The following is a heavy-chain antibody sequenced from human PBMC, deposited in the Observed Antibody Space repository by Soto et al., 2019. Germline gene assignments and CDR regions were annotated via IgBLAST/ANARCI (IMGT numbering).Heavy chain of an antibody. D-gene: IGHD4-17*01. CDR1: GFNFAKYA. V-gene: IGHV3-9*01. CDR2: INWNSGTL. CDR3: VKDVYYGDYEGGLGEAYDV. Sequence: VQLVASGGGLVQPGGSRRLSCPASGFNFAKYAMNWVRQAPGRGLEWVSGINWNSGTLDYADYVKGRFTSSRDNARNSLYLQMHRLCADDTALYYCVKDVYYGDYEGGLGEAYDVWGRGTLVTVSS. J-gene: IGHJ3*01.